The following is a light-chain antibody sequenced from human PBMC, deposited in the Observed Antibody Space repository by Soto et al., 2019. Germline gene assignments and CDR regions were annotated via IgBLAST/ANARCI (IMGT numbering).Light chain of an antibody. Sequence: DIQMTQSPSTLSASVGDRVTITCRASQSINGWLAWYQLKPGKAPKLLIYKASSLQSGDPSRFSGSGSGTEITLTISSLQPDDFATYYCEQYSRYSLTVGGGPKVETK. V-gene: IGKV1-5*03. J-gene: IGKJ4*01. CDR3: EQYSRYSLT. CDR1: QSINGW. CDR2: KAS.